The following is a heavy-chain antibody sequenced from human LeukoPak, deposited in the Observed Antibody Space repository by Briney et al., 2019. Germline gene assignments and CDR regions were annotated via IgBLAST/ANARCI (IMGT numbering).Heavy chain of an antibody. V-gene: IGHV4-30-4*01. CDR3: ASTIVVVTARRFDY. CDR2: IYYSGST. Sequence: SQTLSLTCTVSGGSISSGDYYWSWIRQPPGKGLEWIGYIYYSGSTYYNPSLKSRVTISIDTSKKQFSLQLSSVTAADTAVYYCASTIVVVTARRFDYWGQGTLVTVSS. D-gene: IGHD2-21*02. CDR1: GGSISSGDYY. J-gene: IGHJ4*02.